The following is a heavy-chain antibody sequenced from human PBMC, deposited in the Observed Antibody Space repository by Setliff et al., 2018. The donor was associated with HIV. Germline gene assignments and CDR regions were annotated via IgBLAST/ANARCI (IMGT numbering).Heavy chain of an antibody. Sequence: SETLSLTCSVSGASVNYNTWSWIRQAPGKGLQWIGFIYNSVTTNYNPSLKSRATISLDTSKNQFSLKLTSVTAADTAVYFCARLHLRVPPSIFDYWSPGTMVTVSS. D-gene: IGHD2-2*01. CDR2: IYNSVTT. J-gene: IGHJ4*02. CDR1: GASVNYNT. CDR3: ARLHLRVPPSIFDY. V-gene: IGHV4-59*02.